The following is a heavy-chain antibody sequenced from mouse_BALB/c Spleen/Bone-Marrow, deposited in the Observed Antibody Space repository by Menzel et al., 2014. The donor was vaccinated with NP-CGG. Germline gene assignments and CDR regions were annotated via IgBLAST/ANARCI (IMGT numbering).Heavy chain of an antibody. CDR2: IDPANGNA. D-gene: IGHD2-3*01. J-gene: IGHJ2*01. V-gene: IGHV14-3*02. Sequence: VQLQQSGAELVEPGASVRLSCTASGFNIKDTYMHWVKQRPDQGLEWIGRIDPANGNAKHDPKFQGKAAITADTSSNTTYLQLSSLTSEDTAVYYCAIYFYFDYWDQGTTLTVSS. CDR3: AIYFYFDY. CDR1: GFNIKDTY.